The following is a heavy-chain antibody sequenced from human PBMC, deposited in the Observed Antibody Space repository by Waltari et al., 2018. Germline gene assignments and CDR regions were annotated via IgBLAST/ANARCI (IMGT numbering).Heavy chain of an antibody. CDR1: GSALNSGFY. CDR3: TRQTLGYCTSAACRRLEA. V-gene: IGHV4-38-2*01. D-gene: IGHD2-8*02. Sequence: QVQLQESGPRLVKPSETLPATCDVPGSALNSGFYWGCFRQAPEKGLEWIATIYHDGTTFYNPSLTSRVTTSMDTSKNQISLKLKSVTAADTAVYYCTRQTLGYCTSAACRRLEAWGQGTLVTVSS. J-gene: IGHJ5*02. CDR2: IYHDGTT.